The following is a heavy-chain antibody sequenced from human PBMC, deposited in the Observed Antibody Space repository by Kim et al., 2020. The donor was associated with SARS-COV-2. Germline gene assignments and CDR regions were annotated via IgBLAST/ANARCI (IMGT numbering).Heavy chain of an antibody. D-gene: IGHD3-9*01. CDR3: ARDRGGTTVTPGGDVLRYFDWLPAYYYYGMDV. Sequence: GGSLRLSCAASGFTFSDYYMSWIRQAPGKGLEWVSYISSSSSYTNYADSVKGRFTISRDNAKNSLYLQMNSLRAEDTAVYYCARDRGGTTVTPGGDVLRYFDWLPAYYYYGMDVWGQGTTVTVSS. V-gene: IGHV3-11*06. CDR1: GFTFSDYY. CDR2: ISSSSSYT. J-gene: IGHJ6*02.